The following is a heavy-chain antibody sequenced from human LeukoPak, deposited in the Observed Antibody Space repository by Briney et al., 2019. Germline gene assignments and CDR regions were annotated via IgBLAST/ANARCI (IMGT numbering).Heavy chain of an antibody. V-gene: IGHV4-30-2*03. Sequence: SQTLSLTCAVSGGSISSGGYSWSWIRQPPGKGLEWIGSIYYSESTYYNPSLKSRVTISVDTSKNQFSLKLSSVTAADTAVYYCARGSFYGYRPEWDYWGQGTLVTVSS. CDR2: IYYSEST. CDR1: GGSISSGGYS. D-gene: IGHD3-10*01. CDR3: ARGSFYGYRPEWDY. J-gene: IGHJ4*02.